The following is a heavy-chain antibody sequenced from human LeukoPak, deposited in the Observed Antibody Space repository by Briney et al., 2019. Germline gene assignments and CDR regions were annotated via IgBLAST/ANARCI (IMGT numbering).Heavy chain of an antibody. CDR3: ARYPRGVVPYYYYMDV. J-gene: IGHJ6*03. D-gene: IGHD2-2*01. Sequence: ASVKVSCKASGYTFTGYYMHWVRQAPGQGLEWMGWINPNSGGTNYAQKFQGRVTMTRDTPISTAYMELSRLRSDDTAVYYCARYPRGVVPYYYYMDVWGKGITVTVSS. V-gene: IGHV1-2*02. CDR1: GYTFTGYY. CDR2: INPNSGGT.